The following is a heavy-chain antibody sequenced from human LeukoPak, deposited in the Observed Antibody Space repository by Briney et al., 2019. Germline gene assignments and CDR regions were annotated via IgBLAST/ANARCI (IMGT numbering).Heavy chain of an antibody. CDR1: GYTFTSYG. Sequence: ASVKVSCKASGYTFTSYGISWVRQAPGQGLEWMGGIIPIFGTANYAQKFQGRVTITADESTSTAYMELSSLRSEDTAVYYCASMRWLQSYYYYMDVWGKGTTVTISS. V-gene: IGHV1-69*13. D-gene: IGHD5-24*01. CDR2: IIPIFGTA. CDR3: ASMRWLQSYYYYMDV. J-gene: IGHJ6*03.